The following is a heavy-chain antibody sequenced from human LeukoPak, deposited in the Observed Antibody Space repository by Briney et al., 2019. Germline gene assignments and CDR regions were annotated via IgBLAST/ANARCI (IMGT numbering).Heavy chain of an antibody. D-gene: IGHD6-19*01. CDR2: IDPGDSYT. V-gene: IGHV5-10-1*01. Sequence: PGGSLRLSCKGSGYSFASYWISWVRQMPGKGLEWMGRIDPGDSYTKYSPSFQGRVTISADKSISTAYLQWSSLKASDTAMYYCARWIAVTGPSYFDYWGQGTLVTASS. CDR1: GYSFASYW. J-gene: IGHJ4*02. CDR3: ARWIAVTGPSYFDY.